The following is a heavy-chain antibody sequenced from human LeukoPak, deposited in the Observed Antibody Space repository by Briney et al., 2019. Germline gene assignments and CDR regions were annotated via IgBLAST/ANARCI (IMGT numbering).Heavy chain of an antibody. D-gene: IGHD3-22*01. J-gene: IGHJ4*02. V-gene: IGHV1-24*01. CDR3: ASTTGYYDSSGYYQFDY. CDR1: GYTLTELS. Sequence: ASVKVSCKVSGYTLTELSMHWVRQAPGKGLEWMGGFDPEDGETIYAQKFQGRVTKTEDTSTDTAYMELSSLRSEDTAVYYCASTTGYYDSSGYYQFDYWGQGTLVTVSS. CDR2: FDPEDGET.